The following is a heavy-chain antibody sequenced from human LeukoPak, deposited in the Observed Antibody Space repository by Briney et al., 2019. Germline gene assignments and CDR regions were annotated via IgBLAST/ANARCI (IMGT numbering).Heavy chain of an antibody. CDR3: AREPPPNYYDSSGYYPNY. Sequence: SVKVSCKASGGTFSSYTISWVRQAPGQGLEWMGRILPILGIANYAQKFQGSVTITADKPTSTAYMELSSLRSEDTAVYYCAREPPPNYYDSSGYYPNYWGQGTLVTVSS. V-gene: IGHV1-69*04. D-gene: IGHD3-22*01. CDR2: ILPILGIA. CDR1: GGTFSSYT. J-gene: IGHJ4*02.